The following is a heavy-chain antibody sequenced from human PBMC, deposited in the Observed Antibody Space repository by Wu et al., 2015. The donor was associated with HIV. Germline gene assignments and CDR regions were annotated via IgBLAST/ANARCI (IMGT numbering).Heavy chain of an antibody. CDR3: AREPGYYNSSGYYYFDP. D-gene: IGHD3-22*01. Sequence: QVQLVQSGAEVKKPGASVKISCKTSGYTFIDYSLHWVRQAPGQGLQWMGIISPSTGSARYTQKFQGRVTMTRDTSTSTIYMELSSLRSEDTAIYYCAREPGYYNSSGYYYFDPWGQGTLVIVSS. V-gene: IGHV1-46*01. CDR1: GYTFIDYS. CDR2: ISPSTGSA. J-gene: IGHJ5*02.